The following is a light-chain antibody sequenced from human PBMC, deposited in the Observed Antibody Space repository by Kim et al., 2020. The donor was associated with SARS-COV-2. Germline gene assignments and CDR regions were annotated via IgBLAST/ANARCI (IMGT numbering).Light chain of an antibody. Sequence: APGKRATLSSRASRSVSSSYLAWYQQKAGQAPRLLIYGASSRASGIPDRFSGSGSGTDFTLTISRLEPEDFAVYYCHQYGRSPWTFGQGTKVDIK. V-gene: IGKV3-20*01. CDR2: GAS. CDR3: HQYGRSPWT. J-gene: IGKJ1*01. CDR1: RSVSSSY.